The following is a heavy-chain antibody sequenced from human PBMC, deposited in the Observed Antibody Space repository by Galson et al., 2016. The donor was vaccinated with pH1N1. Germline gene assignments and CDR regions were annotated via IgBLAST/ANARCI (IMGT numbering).Heavy chain of an antibody. CDR3: AKPRGISITVTYDAFDL. D-gene: IGHD2/OR15-2a*01. CDR1: GFTFSRYW. V-gene: IGHV3-30*02. CDR2: IRYDESRT. Sequence: SLRLSCAASGFTFSRYWMHWVRQGPGKGLEWVAFIRYDESRTFYGDSVKGRFTISRDNSQNTVYLQMNSLRHEDTAVYYCAKPRGISITVTYDAFDLWGQGTMVTVSS. J-gene: IGHJ3*01.